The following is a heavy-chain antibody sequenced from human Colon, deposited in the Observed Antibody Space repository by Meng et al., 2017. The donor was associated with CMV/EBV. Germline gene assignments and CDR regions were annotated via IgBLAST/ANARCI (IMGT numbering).Heavy chain of an antibody. J-gene: IGHJ4*01. V-gene: IGHV3-74*01. CDR3: ARDLNFWSGYYDY. D-gene: IGHD3-3*01. CDR1: GFTFSNYW. CDR2: INGDGSST. Sequence: GSLRLSCVASGFTFSNYWMHWVRQTPGKGLVWVSLINGDGSSTRFGDSVKGRFTISRDNAKNIIYLEMNSLRAEDTGVYFCARDLNFWSGYYDYWGHGTPVTVSS.